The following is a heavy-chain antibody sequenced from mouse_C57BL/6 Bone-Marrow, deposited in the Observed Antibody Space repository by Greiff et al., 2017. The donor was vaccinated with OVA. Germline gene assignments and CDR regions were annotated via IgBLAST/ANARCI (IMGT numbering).Heavy chain of an antibody. CDR2: IDPENGDT. CDR1: GFNIKDDY. Sequence: EVKLVESGAELVRPGASVKLSCTASGFNIKDDYMHWVKQRPEQGLEWIGWIDPENGDTEYASKFQGKATITAETSSNTAYLQLSSVTSEDTAVYYGTTELVLAWFAYWGQGTLVTVSA. V-gene: IGHV14-4*01. D-gene: IGHD4-1*01. J-gene: IGHJ3*01. CDR3: TTELVLAWFAY.